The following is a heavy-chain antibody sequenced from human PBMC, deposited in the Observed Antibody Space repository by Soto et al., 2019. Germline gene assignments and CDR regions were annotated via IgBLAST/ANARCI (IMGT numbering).Heavy chain of an antibody. Sequence: ETLSLTCAVYGGSLSGYYWSWVRQAPGKGLEWVSAISGSGGSTYYADSVKGRFTISRDNSKNTLYLQMNSLRAEDTAVYYCAKEGPTVTTTLYYFDYWGQGTLVTVSS. J-gene: IGHJ4*02. D-gene: IGHD4-4*01. CDR2: ISGSGGST. CDR1: GGSLSGYY. V-gene: IGHV3-23*01. CDR3: AKEGPTVTTTLYYFDY.